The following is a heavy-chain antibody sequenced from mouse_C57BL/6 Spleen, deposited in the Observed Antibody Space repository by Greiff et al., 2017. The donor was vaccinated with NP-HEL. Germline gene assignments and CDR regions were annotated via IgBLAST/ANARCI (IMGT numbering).Heavy chain of an antibody. Sequence: QVQLQQPGAELVKPGASVKLSCKASGYTFTSYWMQWVKQRPGQGLEWIGEIDPSDSYTNYNQQFKGKATLTVDTSSSTAYMQLSSLTSEDSAVYYCARGLLPWYFDVWGTGTTVTVSS. J-gene: IGHJ1*03. CDR3: ARGLLPWYFDV. CDR1: GYTFTSYW. CDR2: IDPSDSYT. V-gene: IGHV1-50*01. D-gene: IGHD2-10*01.